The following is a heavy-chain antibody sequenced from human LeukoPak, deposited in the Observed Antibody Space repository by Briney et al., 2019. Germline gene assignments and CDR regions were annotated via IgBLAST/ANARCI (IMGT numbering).Heavy chain of an antibody. CDR2: ISDGGSTT. CDR1: GFTFSSYW. J-gene: IGHJ4*02. D-gene: IGHD3-22*01. V-gene: IGHV3-74*01. CDR3: SRSAYYDGSGNYYDY. Sequence: GGSLRLSCAASGFTFSSYWMHWVRQAPGKGLVWVSRISDGGSTTTYADSVKGRFTVSRDNAKNTLYLQMNGLRAEDTAVYYCSRSAYYDGSGNYYDYWGQGTLVTVSS.